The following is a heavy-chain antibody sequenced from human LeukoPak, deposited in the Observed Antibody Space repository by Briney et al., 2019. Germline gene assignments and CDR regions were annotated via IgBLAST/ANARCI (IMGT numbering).Heavy chain of an antibody. CDR3: AKDRWLQGYFDY. J-gene: IGHJ4*02. CDR1: GFKFDGYA. V-gene: IGHV3-9*01. Sequence: GGSLRLSCAASGFKFDGYAMHWVRQAPGKGLEWVGGISWNSAAIGSADSVKGRCTISRDNSKKTVYLQMNSLRTEDTAVYYCAKDRWLQGYFDYWGQGTLVTVSS. D-gene: IGHD5-24*01. CDR2: ISWNSAAI.